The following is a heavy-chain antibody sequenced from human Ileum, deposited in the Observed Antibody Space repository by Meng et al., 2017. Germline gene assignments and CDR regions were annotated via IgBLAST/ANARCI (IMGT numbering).Heavy chain of an antibody. CDR2: TYYRSDWQN. Sequence: VQLSQSSPGLVNPSPTLSLACAISGDSVSSNRALWHWVRQSPSRGLEWLGQTYYRSDWQNHYGVSVKSRITITADTSRNQFSLNLNSVTPEDTAVYYCTTWYGEYWGHGTLVTVSS. CDR1: GDSVSSNRAL. CDR3: TTWYGEY. J-gene: IGHJ4*01. D-gene: IGHD3-10*01. V-gene: IGHV6-1*01.